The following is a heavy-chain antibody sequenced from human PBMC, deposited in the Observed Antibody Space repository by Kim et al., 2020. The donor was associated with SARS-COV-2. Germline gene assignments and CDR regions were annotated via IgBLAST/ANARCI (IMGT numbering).Heavy chain of an antibody. CDR3: ARGPRYYGSAPFDY. V-gene: IGHV4-34*01. Sequence: TPSLKSRVTISVDTSKNQFSLKLSSVTAADTAVYYCARGPRYYGSAPFDYWGQGTLVTVSS. D-gene: IGHD3-10*01. J-gene: IGHJ4*02.